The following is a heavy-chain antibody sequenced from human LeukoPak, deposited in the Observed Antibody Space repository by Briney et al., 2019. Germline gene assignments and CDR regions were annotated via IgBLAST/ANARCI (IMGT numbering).Heavy chain of an antibody. D-gene: IGHD6-13*01. Sequence: SETLSLTCTVSGGSISSYDWSWIRQPPGKGLEWLGYIYYSGSTNYNPSLKSRVTIAVDTSKNQFSLKLSSVTAADTAVYYCARHGPLPDSSSEINWFDPWGQGTLVTVSS. V-gene: IGHV4-59*08. J-gene: IGHJ5*02. CDR2: IYYSGST. CDR1: GGSISSYD. CDR3: ARHGPLPDSSSEINWFDP.